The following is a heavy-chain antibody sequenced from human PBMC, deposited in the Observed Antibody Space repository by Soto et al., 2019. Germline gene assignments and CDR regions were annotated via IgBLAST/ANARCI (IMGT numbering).Heavy chain of an antibody. CDR1: DGSISSPNYY. V-gene: IGHV4-30-4*01. CDR3: AREGEYGDSNY. CDR2: IYYSRST. J-gene: IGHJ4*02. D-gene: IGHD4-17*01. Sequence: QVQLQESGPGLVKPSQTLSLTCTVSDGSISSPNYYWHWIRQPPGKGLEWIGNIYYSRSTYNPSLKSRATISIDTSKNQLSLKLTSVNAADTALYYCAREGEYGDSNYWGQATLVIVSS.